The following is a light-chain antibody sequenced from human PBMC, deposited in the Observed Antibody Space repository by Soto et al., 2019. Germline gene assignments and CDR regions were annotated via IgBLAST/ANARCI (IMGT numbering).Light chain of an antibody. Sequence: EIVMTQSPATLSVSPGERATLSCRASQSVSSNFAWYQQKPGQAPRLLIYGPSTRATGIPARFSGSGSGTEFTLTISSLQCEDFAVYYCQQYNNWPPYTFGQGTKLEIK. V-gene: IGKV3-15*01. J-gene: IGKJ2*01. CDR2: GPS. CDR3: QQYNNWPPYT. CDR1: QSVSSN.